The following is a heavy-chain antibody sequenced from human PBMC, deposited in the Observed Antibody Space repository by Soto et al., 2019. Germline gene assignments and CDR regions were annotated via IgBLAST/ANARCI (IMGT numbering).Heavy chain of an antibody. D-gene: IGHD3-22*01. Sequence: GGSLRLSCAASGFTFSSYGMHWVRQAPGKGLEWVAVISYDGSNKYYADSVKGRFTISRDNSKNTLYLQMNSLRAEDTAVYYCAKDPGDSSGYYYGYFDYWGQGTLVTVSS. CDR3: AKDPGDSSGYYYGYFDY. CDR1: GFTFSSYG. CDR2: ISYDGSNK. J-gene: IGHJ4*02. V-gene: IGHV3-30*18.